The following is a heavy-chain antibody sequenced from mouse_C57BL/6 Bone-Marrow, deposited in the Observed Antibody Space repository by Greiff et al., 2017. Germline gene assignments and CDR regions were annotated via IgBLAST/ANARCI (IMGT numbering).Heavy chain of an antibody. V-gene: IGHV14-4*01. Sequence: EVQLQQSGAELVRPGASVKLSCTASGYNFKDDYMHWVKQRPEQGLEWIGWIDPENGDTEYTSKFQGKATITADTSSNTAYLQLSSLTSEDTAVDYYARGLTAFDYWGQGTTLTVSS. CDR1: GYNFKDDY. J-gene: IGHJ2*01. D-gene: IGHD1-1*01. CDR2: IDPENGDT. CDR3: ARGLTAFDY.